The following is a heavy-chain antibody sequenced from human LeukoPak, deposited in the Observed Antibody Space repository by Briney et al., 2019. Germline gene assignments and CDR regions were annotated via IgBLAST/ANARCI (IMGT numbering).Heavy chain of an antibody. V-gene: IGHV4-34*01. CDR3: ARLSSSWYYYYMDV. D-gene: IGHD6-13*01. CDR1: GGSFSGYY. Sequence: SETLSLTXAVYGGSFSGYYWSWIRQAPGKGLEWIGEINHSGSTNYNPSLKSRVTISVDTSKNQFSLKLSSVTAADTAVYYCARLSSSWYYYYMDVWGKGTTVTVSS. J-gene: IGHJ6*03. CDR2: INHSGST.